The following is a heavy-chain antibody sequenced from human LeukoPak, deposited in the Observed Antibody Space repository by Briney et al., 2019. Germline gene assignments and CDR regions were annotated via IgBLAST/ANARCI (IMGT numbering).Heavy chain of an antibody. D-gene: IGHD2-21*02. CDR1: EFTFSNYA. J-gene: IGHJ4*02. CDR2: ISTRSSK. V-gene: IGHV3-69-1*01. Sequence: PGGSLRLSCAASEFTFSNYAMSWARQAPGKGLEWVSSISTRSSKDYADSVRGRFTISRDNARTSLFLQMNSLRVEDTALYYCARGGGDVPIDYWGQGTLVTVSS. CDR3: ARGGGDVPIDY.